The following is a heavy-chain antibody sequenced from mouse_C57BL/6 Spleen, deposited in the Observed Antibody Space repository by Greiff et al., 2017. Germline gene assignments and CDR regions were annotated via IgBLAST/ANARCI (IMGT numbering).Heavy chain of an antibody. Sequence: FQLQQSGPELVKPGASVKIPCKASGYTFTDYNMDWVKQSHGKSLEWIGDINPNNGGTIYTQKFKGKATLTVDKSSSTAYMELRSLTSEDTAVYYCARWGYDVAYWGQGTLVTVSA. J-gene: IGHJ3*01. CDR1: GYTFTDYN. CDR2: INPNNGGT. D-gene: IGHD2-2*01. CDR3: ARWGYDVAY. V-gene: IGHV1-18*01.